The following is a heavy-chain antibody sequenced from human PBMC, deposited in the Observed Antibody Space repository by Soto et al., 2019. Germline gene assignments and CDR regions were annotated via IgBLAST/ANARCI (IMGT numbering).Heavy chain of an antibody. D-gene: IGHD3-3*01. Sequence: SGESLKISYKGTGYSFTSYWIGWVRQMPGKGLEWMGIIYPGDSDTRYSPSFQGQVTISADKSISTAYLQWSSLKDSDTAMYYCARMGYDFWSGFRYNWFDPWGQGTLVTVSS. V-gene: IGHV5-51*01. J-gene: IGHJ5*02. CDR2: IYPGDSDT. CDR3: ARMGYDFWSGFRYNWFDP. CDR1: GYSFTSYW.